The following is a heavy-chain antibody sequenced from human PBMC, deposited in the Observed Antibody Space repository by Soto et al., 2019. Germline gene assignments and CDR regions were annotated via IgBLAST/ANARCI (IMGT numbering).Heavy chain of an antibody. CDR3: ARDQLEGNWFDP. J-gene: IGHJ5*02. V-gene: IGHV4-59*12. D-gene: IGHD1-1*01. Sequence: SETLSLTCTVSGGSISSYYWSWIRQPPGKGLEWIGYIYHSGSTLYNPSLKSRVTIPVDKSKNQFSLKLSSVTAADTAVYYCARDQLEGNWFDPWGQGTLVTVSS. CDR2: IYHSGST. CDR1: GGSISSYY.